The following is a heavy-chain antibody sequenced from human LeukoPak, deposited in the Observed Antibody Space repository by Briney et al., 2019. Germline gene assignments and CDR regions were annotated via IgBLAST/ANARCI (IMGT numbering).Heavy chain of an antibody. D-gene: IGHD6-19*01. CDR1: GYTLTELS. V-gene: IGHV1-24*01. CDR2: FDPEDGET. J-gene: IGHJ4*02. CDR3: ATGPGYSSGWYRGDY. Sequence: GASVKVSCKVSGYTLTELSMHWVRQAPGKGLEWMGGFDPEDGETIYAQKFQGRVTMTEDTSTDTAYVELSSLRSEDTAVYYCATGPGYSSGWYRGDYWGQGTLVTVSS.